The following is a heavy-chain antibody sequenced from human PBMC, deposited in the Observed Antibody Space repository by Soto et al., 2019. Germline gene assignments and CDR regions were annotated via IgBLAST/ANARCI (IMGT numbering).Heavy chain of an antibody. CDR2: IIPIFGTA. CDR1: GGTFSSYA. D-gene: IGHD3-22*01. V-gene: IGHV1-69*06. CDR3: ARYEGYYDSSGYLGWLDP. Sequence: QVQLVQSGAEVKKPGSSVKVSCKASGGTFSSYAISWVRQAPGQGLEWMGGIIPIFGTANYAQKFQGRVTITADKSTSTAYMELSSLRSEDTAVYYCARYEGYYDSSGYLGWLDPWGQQTLVTVSS. J-gene: IGHJ5*02.